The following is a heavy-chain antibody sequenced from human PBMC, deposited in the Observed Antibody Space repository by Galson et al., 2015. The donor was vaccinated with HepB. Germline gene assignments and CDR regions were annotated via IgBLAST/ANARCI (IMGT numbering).Heavy chain of an antibody. Sequence: QVQLQESGPGLVKPSETLSLTCTVSGGSISSYYWSWIRQPPGKGLEWIGYIYYSGSTNYNPSLKSRVTISVDTSKNQFSLKLSSVTAADTAVYYCARGRTTVVDYWGQGTLVTVSS. D-gene: IGHD4-23*01. V-gene: IGHV4-59*08. CDR1: GGSISSYY. CDR3: ARGRTTVVDY. CDR2: IYYSGST. J-gene: IGHJ4*02.